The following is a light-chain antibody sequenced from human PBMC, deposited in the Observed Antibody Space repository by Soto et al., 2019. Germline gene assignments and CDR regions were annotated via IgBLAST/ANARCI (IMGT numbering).Light chain of an antibody. CDR1: SSNIGAGYH. Sequence: QSVLTQPPSVSGAPGQRVTISCTGSSSNIGAGYHVHWYHQLPGTAPKFLIYGNSNRPSGVPDRFSGSKSGTSASLAITGLQAEDEADYFCQSYDSSLSAAVFGGGTKLTVL. J-gene: IGLJ3*02. V-gene: IGLV1-40*01. CDR3: QSYDSSLSAAV. CDR2: GNS.